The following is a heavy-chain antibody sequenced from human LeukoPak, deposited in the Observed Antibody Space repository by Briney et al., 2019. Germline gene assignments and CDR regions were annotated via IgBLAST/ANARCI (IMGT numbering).Heavy chain of an antibody. V-gene: IGHV3-20*01. CDR2: INWNGGSI. D-gene: IGHD3/OR15-3a*01. CDR1: GFPFGSYG. Sequence: GGSLRLSCAISGFPFGSYGMSWVRQVPGRGLEWVSSINWNGGSIAYADSVKGRFIVSRDNAKNFLYLQMNSLRAEDTGLYHCVMSPYDFWSGYFLRWGQGTLVIVSS. J-gene: IGHJ4*02. CDR3: VMSPYDFWSGYFLR.